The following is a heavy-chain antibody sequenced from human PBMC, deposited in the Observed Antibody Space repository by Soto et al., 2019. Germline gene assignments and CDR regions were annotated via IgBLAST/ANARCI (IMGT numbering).Heavy chain of an antibody. Sequence: QVQVVESGGGVVQPGRSLRLSCAGSGFIFTTYGMHWVRQAPGKGLEWVADISSDGKGKYYAESGKGRFIISRDTSRNTVYLQMTSLTPEDTAVYYCAKGRGTYGGAYDYWGQGTLVAVSS. CDR3: AKGRGTYGGAYDY. V-gene: IGHV3-30*18. J-gene: IGHJ4*02. D-gene: IGHD1-26*01. CDR2: ISSDGKGK. CDR1: GFIFTTYG.